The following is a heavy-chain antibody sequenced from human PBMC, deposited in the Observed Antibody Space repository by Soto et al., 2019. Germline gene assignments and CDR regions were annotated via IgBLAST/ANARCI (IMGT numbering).Heavy chain of an antibody. CDR2: IYYSGST. V-gene: IGHV4-31*03. Sequence: PSETLSLTCTFSGCSISSGGYYWSWIRQHPGKGLEWIGYIYYSGSTYYNPSLKSRVTISVDTSKNQFSLKLSSVTAADTAVYYCARDRIYGDYDYWGQGTLVTVSS. J-gene: IGHJ4*02. CDR1: GCSISSGGYY. D-gene: IGHD4-17*01. CDR3: ARDRIYGDYDY.